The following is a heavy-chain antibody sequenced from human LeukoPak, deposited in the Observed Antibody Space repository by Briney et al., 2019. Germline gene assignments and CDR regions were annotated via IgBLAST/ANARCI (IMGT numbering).Heavy chain of an antibody. D-gene: IGHD5-18*01. Sequence: ASVKVSCKASGYAFTGYYMHWVRQAPGQGLEWMGRINPNSGGTNYAQKFQGRVTMTRDTSISTAYMELSRLRSDDTAVYYCATQPLRSYGNYYYFDYWGQGTLVTVS. CDR2: INPNSGGT. J-gene: IGHJ4*02. CDR3: ATQPLRSYGNYYYFDY. V-gene: IGHV1-2*06. CDR1: GYAFTGYY.